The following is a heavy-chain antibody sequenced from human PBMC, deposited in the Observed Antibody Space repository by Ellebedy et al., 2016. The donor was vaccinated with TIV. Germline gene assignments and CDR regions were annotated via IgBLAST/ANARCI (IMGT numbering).Heavy chain of an antibody. Sequence: GESLKISCKGSGYSFTSYWIGWVRQMPGKGLEWMGIIYPGDSDTRYSPSFQGQVTISVDKSIRTAYVQWNSLKASDTAIYYCARIHCTDGVCQNWFDSWGQGTLVTVSS. D-gene: IGHD2-8*01. V-gene: IGHV5-51*01. CDR1: GYSFTSYW. J-gene: IGHJ5*01. CDR3: ARIHCTDGVCQNWFDS. CDR2: IYPGDSDT.